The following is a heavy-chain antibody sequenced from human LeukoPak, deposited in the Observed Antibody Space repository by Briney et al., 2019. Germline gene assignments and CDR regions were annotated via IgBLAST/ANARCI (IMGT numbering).Heavy chain of an antibody. CDR3: AQYIRDSGTYNFDN. J-gene: IGHJ4*02. CDR1: GGSISGYY. Sequence: SETLSLTCTVSGGSISGYYWSWIRQPPGEGLEWIGYVYYTGSTNYNPSLKSRVTISRDMSKNQFSLRLSSVTAADTALYYCAQYIRDSGTYNFDNWGQGTLVTVSS. D-gene: IGHD1-1*01. V-gene: IGHV4-59*01. CDR2: VYYTGST.